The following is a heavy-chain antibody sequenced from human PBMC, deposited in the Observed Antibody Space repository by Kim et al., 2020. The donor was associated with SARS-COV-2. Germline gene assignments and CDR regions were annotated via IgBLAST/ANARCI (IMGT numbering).Heavy chain of an antibody. J-gene: IGHJ4*02. D-gene: IGHD2-15*01. V-gene: IGHV3-30*04. CDR2: ISYDGSNK. Sequence: GGSLRLSCAASVFTFSSHAMHWVRQAPGKGLEWVAVISYDGSNKYYADSVKGRFTISRDNSKNTLYLQMNSLRAEDTAVYYCASSVVVRAANDFDYWGQGTLVTVSS. CDR1: VFTFSSHA. CDR3: ASSVVVRAANDFDY.